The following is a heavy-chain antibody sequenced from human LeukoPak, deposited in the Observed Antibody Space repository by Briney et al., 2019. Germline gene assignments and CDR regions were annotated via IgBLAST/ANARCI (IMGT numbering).Heavy chain of an antibody. V-gene: IGHV3-30-3*01. CDR3: VRDAAYVSAGYYFDY. CDR1: GFTFSSYA. D-gene: IGHD5/OR15-5a*01. CDR2: ISYDGSNK. J-gene: IGHJ4*02. Sequence: TGGSLRLSCAASGFTFSSYAVHWVRQAPGKGLEWVAVISYDGSNKYYADSVKGRFTISRDKSKNTLYLQMNSLRAEDTAVYYCVRDAAYVSAGYYFDYWGQGTLVTVSS.